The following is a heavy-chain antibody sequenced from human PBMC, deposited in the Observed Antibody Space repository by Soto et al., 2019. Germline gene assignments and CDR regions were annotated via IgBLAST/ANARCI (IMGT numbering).Heavy chain of an antibody. J-gene: IGHJ6*02. CDR3: ARTVGYYYGMDV. V-gene: IGHV1-3*01. D-gene: IGHD4-17*01. CDR2: INAGNGNT. Sequence: QVQLVQSGAEVKKPGASVKVSCKASGYTFTSYAMHWVRQAPGQRLEWMGWINAGNGNTKYSQKFQGRVTITRDTSANTAYMELSRLRSEDTAVYYCARTVGYYYGMDVWGQGTTVTVSS. CDR1: GYTFTSYA.